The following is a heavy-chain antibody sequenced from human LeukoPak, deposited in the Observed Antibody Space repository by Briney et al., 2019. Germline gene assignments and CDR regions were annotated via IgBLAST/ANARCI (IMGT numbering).Heavy chain of an antibody. Sequence: SETLSLTCTVSGGSISSYYWSWIRQPPGKGLEWIGYIYYSGSTYYNPSLRSRVTISVDTSKNQFSLKLSSVTAADTAVYYCARVQETPMGSYFDSWGQGTLVTVSS. CDR2: IYYSGST. CDR3: ARVQETPMGSYFDS. CDR1: GGSISSYY. D-gene: IGHD5-18*01. V-gene: IGHV4-59*01. J-gene: IGHJ4*02.